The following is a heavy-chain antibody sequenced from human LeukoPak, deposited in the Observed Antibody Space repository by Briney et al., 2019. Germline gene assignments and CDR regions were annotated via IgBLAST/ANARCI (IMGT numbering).Heavy chain of an antibody. J-gene: IGHJ5*02. CDR2: IIPILNIT. CDR1: GGTFSSYS. V-gene: IGHV1-69*02. CDR3: ARGGLYSSAWFDP. Sequence: GASVKVSCKASGGTFSSYSISWVRQAPGQGLEWMGRIIPILNITNFEQKYQGRVAITADRSTNIVYMELSSLRPEDTAVYYCARGGLYSSAWFDPWGQGTLVTVSS. D-gene: IGHD6-19*01.